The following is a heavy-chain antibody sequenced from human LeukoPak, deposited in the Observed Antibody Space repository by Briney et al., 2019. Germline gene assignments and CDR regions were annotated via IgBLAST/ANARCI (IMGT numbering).Heavy chain of an antibody. J-gene: IGHJ6*02. V-gene: IGHV3-9*01. CDR1: GFTFDDYA. D-gene: IGHD2-15*01. CDR3: AKDKGAVGAYGMDV. CDR2: ISWNSGSI. Sequence: GGSLRLSCAASGFTFDDYAMHWVRHAPGKGLEWVSGISWNSGSIGYAVSVKGRFTISRDNAKNSLYLQMNSLRAEDTALYYCAKDKGAVGAYGMDVWGQGTTVTVSS.